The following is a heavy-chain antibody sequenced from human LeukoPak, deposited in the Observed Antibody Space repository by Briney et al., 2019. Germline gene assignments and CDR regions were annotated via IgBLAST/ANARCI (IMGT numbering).Heavy chain of an antibody. J-gene: IGHJ4*02. V-gene: IGHV3-23*01. Sequence: GRSLRLSCAASGFTFNPYAMSWVRQAPGKGLEWVAVIDGVGDRTYYADSVKGRFTISRDNSKDTLFLQMNSLKADDTAVYYCAKASRQAAVASPLDYWGRGALVTVSS. CDR1: GFTFNPYA. D-gene: IGHD4-23*01. CDR2: IDGVGDRT. CDR3: AKASRQAAVASPLDY.